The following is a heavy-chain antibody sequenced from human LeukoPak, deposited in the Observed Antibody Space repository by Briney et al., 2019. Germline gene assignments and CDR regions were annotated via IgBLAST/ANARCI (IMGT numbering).Heavy chain of an antibody. CDR2: IYTSGSS. J-gene: IGHJ2*01. Sequence: SQTLSLTCTVSGCSISSGSYYWSWIRQPAGKGLEWIGRIYTSGSSYYNPSLKSRVTISVDTSKNQFSLQLSSVTAADTAVYYCARTVVVPAAMDFDLWGRGTLVTVSS. V-gene: IGHV4-61*02. D-gene: IGHD2-2*01. CDR3: ARTVVVPAAMDFDL. CDR1: GCSISSGSYY.